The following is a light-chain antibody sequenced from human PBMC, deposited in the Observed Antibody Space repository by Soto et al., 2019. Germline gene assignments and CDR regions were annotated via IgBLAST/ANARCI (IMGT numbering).Light chain of an antibody. J-gene: IGKJ2*02. V-gene: IGKV1-39*01. CDR2: AAS. CDR1: QSISTY. CDR3: QHSYTTPRT. Sequence: DIQMTQSPSSLSASVGDRVTITCRASQSISTYLNWYLQKPGKAPVLLIYAASRLQSGVPSRFNGSGSGTDFTLTITSLQPEDFATYYCQHSYTTPRTFGQGTKLEIK.